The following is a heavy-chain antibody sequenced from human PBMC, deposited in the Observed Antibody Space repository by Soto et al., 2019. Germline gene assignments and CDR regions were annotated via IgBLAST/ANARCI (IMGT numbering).Heavy chain of an antibody. J-gene: IGHJ3*02. V-gene: IGHV4-39*07. CDR2: INHSGST. CDR1: GGSISSSSYY. CDR3: ARGQDIVVVVAATPHAFDI. D-gene: IGHD2-15*01. Sequence: PSETLSLTCTVSGGSISSSSYYWDRLRQPQGKALEWIGEINHSGSTNYNPSLKSRVTISVDTSKNQFSLKLSSVTAADTAVYYCARGQDIVVVVAATPHAFDIWGQGTMVTVSS.